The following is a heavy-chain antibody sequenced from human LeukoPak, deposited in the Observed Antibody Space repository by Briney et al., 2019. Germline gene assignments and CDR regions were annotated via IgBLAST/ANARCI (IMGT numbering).Heavy chain of an antibody. V-gene: IGHV3-23*01. CDR1: GFTFSSYA. CDR3: AKDYGDCYACYYGMDV. Sequence: GGSLRFSCAASGFTFSSYAMSWVRQAPGKGLEWVSAISGSGGSTYYADSVKGRFTISRDNSKNTLYLQMNSLRAEDTAVYYCAKDYGDCYACYYGMDVWGQGTTVTVSS. D-gene: IGHD2-21*02. J-gene: IGHJ6*02. CDR2: ISGSGGST.